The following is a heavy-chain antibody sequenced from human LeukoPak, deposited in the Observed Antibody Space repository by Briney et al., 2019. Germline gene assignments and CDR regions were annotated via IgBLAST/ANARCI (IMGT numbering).Heavy chain of an antibody. Sequence: GGSLRLSCAGSAFTFSNHAMSWVRQTPGKGLEWVSGISVGGGSTLYADSVKGRFTISRDNSKNTLYLHMDSLSVEDTALYFCVYYDSSGYYYGRLRYWGQGTPVTVSS. V-gene: IGHV3-23*01. CDR3: VYYDSSGYYYGRLRY. D-gene: IGHD3-22*01. CDR1: AFTFSNHA. J-gene: IGHJ4*02. CDR2: ISVGGGST.